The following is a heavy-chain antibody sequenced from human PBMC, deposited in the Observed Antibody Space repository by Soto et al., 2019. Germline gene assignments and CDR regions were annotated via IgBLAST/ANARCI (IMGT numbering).Heavy chain of an antibody. D-gene: IGHD3-22*01. J-gene: IGHJ6*02. CDR2: IYYSGST. V-gene: IGHV4-39*01. CDR3: ARRLYYDSSGFEGGGMDV. Sequence: LETLSLTCTVSGGSISSSSYYWGWIRQPPGKGLEWIGSIYYSGSTYYTPSLKSRVTISVDTSKNQFSLKLSSVTAADTAVYYCARRLYYDSSGFEGGGMDVWGQGTTVT. CDR1: GGSISSSSYY.